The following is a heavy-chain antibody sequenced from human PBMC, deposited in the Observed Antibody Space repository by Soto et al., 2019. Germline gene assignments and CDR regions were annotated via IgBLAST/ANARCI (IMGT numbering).Heavy chain of an antibody. CDR1: GDSVSSDITS. J-gene: IGHJ3*01. D-gene: IGHD3-10*01. CDR3: ARGNALDV. Sequence: QGQLQQSGPGLVKPSQTLSLTCAISGDSVSSDITSWNWIRQSPSRGLEWLRRTYYRSKWFNDYAASVKSRITIHPDTSKNQFSLELNSMTPEDTAVYYCARGNALDVWGQGTVVTVSS. V-gene: IGHV6-1*01. CDR2: TYYRSKWFN.